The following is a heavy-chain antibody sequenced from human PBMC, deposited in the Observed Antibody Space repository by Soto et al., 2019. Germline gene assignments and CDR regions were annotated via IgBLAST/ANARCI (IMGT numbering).Heavy chain of an antibody. CDR2: ITGAGGST. Sequence: EVQLLESGGGLEQPGGSLRLSCAASGFTFDNYGMSWVRQAPGKGLEWIGAITGAGGSTYNADSVKGRFTISRDNSKKTVYLQVDSLRVDDTAVYYCAKGHSDSFGNYDYFGMHVWGQGTTVTVSS. V-gene: IGHV3-23*01. CDR1: GFTFDNYG. J-gene: IGHJ6*02. CDR3: AKGHSDSFGNYDYFGMHV. D-gene: IGHD4-4*01.